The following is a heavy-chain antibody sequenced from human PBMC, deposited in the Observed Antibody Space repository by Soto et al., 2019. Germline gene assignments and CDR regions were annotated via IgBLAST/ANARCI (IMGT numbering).Heavy chain of an antibody. CDR1: GFTFSSYS. CDR2: ISSSSSYI. Sequence: GGSLRLSCAASGFTFSSYSMNWVRQAPGKGLEWVSSISSSSSYIYYADSVKGRFTVSRDNAKNSLYLQMNSLRAEDTAVYYCARDMYYDFWSGYYFDYYGMDVWGQGTTVTVSS. V-gene: IGHV3-21*01. D-gene: IGHD3-3*01. CDR3: ARDMYYDFWSGYYFDYYGMDV. J-gene: IGHJ6*02.